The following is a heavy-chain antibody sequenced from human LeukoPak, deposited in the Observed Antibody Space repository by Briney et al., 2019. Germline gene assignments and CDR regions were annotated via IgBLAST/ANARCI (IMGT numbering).Heavy chain of an antibody. CDR2: ISGSGGST. CDR3: AKDDGEVTTNYFNY. V-gene: IGHV3-23*01. D-gene: IGHD4-17*01. Sequence: GGSLRLSCAASGFTFSSYAMSWVRQAPGKGLEWVSAISGSGGSTYYADSVKGRFTISRDNSKNTLYLQMNSLGAEDTAVYYCAKDDGEVTTNYFNYWGQGTLVTVSS. J-gene: IGHJ4*02. CDR1: GFTFSSYA.